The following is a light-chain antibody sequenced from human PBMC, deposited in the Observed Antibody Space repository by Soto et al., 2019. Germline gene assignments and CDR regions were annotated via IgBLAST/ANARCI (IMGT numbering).Light chain of an antibody. CDR3: RQYGRSPPWT. Sequence: EIVMTQSPVTLSVSPGERATLSCRASQSVSSSYLALYQHKPGQAPRLLMYAASTRATGIPARFSGSGSETDFTLTISRLEPEDFAVYYCRQYGRSPPWTFGQGTKVDIK. J-gene: IGKJ1*01. CDR2: AAS. CDR1: QSVSSSY. V-gene: IGKV3-20*01.